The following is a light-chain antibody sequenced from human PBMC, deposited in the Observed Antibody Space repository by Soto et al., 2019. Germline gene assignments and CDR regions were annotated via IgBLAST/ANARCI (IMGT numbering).Light chain of an antibody. Sequence: DIQMTQSPSTLSASVGDRGTITCRASQTISHWLAWYQQKPGKAPKLLIYDASSLEGGVPSRFSGSGSGTEFTLTLSSLQPDDFATYYCQQYYSYWTFGQGTKVEIK. CDR3: QQYYSYWT. V-gene: IGKV1-5*01. CDR2: DAS. J-gene: IGKJ1*01. CDR1: QTISHW.